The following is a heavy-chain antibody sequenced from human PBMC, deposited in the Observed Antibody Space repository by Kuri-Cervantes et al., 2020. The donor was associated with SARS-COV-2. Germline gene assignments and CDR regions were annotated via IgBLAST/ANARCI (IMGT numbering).Heavy chain of an antibody. CDR2: IRYDGSNK. D-gene: IGHD6-13*01. V-gene: IGHV3-30*02. Sequence: GGSLRLSCAASGFTFSSYGMHWVRQAPGKGLEWVAFIRYDGSNKYYADSVKGRFTIFRDNSKNTLYLQMNSLRAEDTAVYYCAKVGQQLVPDWFDPWGQGTLVTVSS. J-gene: IGHJ5*02. CDR3: AKVGQQLVPDWFDP. CDR1: GFTFSSYG.